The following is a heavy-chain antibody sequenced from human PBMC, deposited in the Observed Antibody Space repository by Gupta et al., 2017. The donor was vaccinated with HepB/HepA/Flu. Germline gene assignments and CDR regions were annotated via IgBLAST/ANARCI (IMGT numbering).Heavy chain of an antibody. J-gene: IGHJ2*01. CDR3: ARAVAASSRYFDL. CDR1: GYIFSTYG. D-gene: IGHD1-26*01. Sequence: QVQLVQSGSEVKKPGASVKVSCKASGYIFSTYGISWVRQAPGQGLEWMGWISAYNGNTHYAQKLQSRVTMTKETSLCTVYMELKSLSFADSAVYCCARAVAASSRYFDLWGRGTLVTVSS. CDR2: ISAYNGNT. V-gene: IGHV1-18*01.